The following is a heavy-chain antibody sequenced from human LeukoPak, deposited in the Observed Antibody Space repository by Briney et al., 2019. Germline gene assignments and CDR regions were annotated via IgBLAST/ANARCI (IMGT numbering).Heavy chain of an antibody. V-gene: IGHV1-24*01. CDR3: ATDTQQLVLVY. J-gene: IGHJ4*02. D-gene: IGHD6-13*01. CDR1: GYTLTELS. Sequence: GASVKVSCKVSGYTLTELSXXXXXXXXXXXXXXMGGFDPEDGETIYAQKFQGRVTMTEDTSTDTAYMELSSLRSEDTAVYYCATDTQQLVLVYWGQGTLVTVSS. CDR2: FDPEDGET.